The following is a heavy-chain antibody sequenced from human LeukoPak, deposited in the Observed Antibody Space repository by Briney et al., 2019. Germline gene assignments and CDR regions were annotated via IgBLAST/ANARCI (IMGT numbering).Heavy chain of an antibody. Sequence: GGSLRLSCAASGFTFSLYAMNWVRQAPGKGLEWVSYINSGSSDKHYTESVRGRFTISRDNAKKTLYLQMNSPRAEDTAVYYCARDTYEPGLIDFWGQGTLVSVSS. V-gene: IGHV3-21*05. CDR2: INSGSSDK. CDR3: ARDTYEPGLIDF. CDR1: GFTFSLYA. J-gene: IGHJ4*02. D-gene: IGHD3-3*01.